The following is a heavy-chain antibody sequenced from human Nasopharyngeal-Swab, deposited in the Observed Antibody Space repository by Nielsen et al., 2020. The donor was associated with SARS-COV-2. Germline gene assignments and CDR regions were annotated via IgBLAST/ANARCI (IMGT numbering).Heavy chain of an antibody. Sequence: ASVKVSCKASGYTFTSYGISWVRQAPGQGLEWMGWISADNGNTKYAQKLQGRVTMTTDTSTSTAHMELRSLRFDDTAVYYCARGALGYCSSTSCITAFDYWGQGSLVTVS. J-gene: IGHJ4*02. CDR2: ISADNGNT. CDR3: ARGALGYCSSTSCITAFDY. CDR1: GYTFTSYG. V-gene: IGHV1-18*04. D-gene: IGHD2-2*01.